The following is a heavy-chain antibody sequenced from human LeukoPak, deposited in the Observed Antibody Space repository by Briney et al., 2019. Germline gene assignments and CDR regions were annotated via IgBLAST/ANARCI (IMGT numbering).Heavy chain of an antibody. J-gene: IGHJ4*02. CDR3: ARGSSIAAAPLPDY. Sequence: GGSLRLSCAASGFTFSSYAMSWVRQAPGKGLEWVSAISGSGGSTYYADSVKGRFTISRDNSKNTLYLQMNSLRAEDTAVYYCARGSSIAAAPLPDYWGQGTLVTVSS. CDR2: ISGSGGST. V-gene: IGHV3-23*01. D-gene: IGHD6-13*01. CDR1: GFTFSSYA.